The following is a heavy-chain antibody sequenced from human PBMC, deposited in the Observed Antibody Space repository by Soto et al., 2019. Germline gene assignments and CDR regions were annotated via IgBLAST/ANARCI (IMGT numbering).Heavy chain of an antibody. CDR3: ARDGVLRFLEWYGYYYYYGMDV. V-gene: IGHV4-4*07. J-gene: IGHJ6*02. CDR2: IYTSGST. CDR1: GGSISSYY. Sequence: SETLSLTCTVSGGSISSYYWSWIRQPAGKGLEWIGRIYTSGSTNYNPFLKSRVTMSVDTSKNQFSLKLSSVTAADTAVYYCARDGVLRFLEWYGYYYYYGMDVWGQGTTVTVSS. D-gene: IGHD3-3*01.